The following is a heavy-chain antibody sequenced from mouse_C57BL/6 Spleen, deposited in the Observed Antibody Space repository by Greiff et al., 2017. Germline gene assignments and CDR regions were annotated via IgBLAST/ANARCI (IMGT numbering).Heavy chain of an antibody. J-gene: IGHJ1*03. Sequence: VQLQQSGAELVKPGASVKISCKASGYAFSSYWLNWVKQRPGKGLEGIGQIYPGDGDTNYNGKFKGKATLTADKSSSTAYMQLSSLTSEDSAVYFCARWAYGSSYDWYFDVWGTGTTVTVSS. CDR3: ARWAYGSSYDWYFDV. CDR2: IYPGDGDT. V-gene: IGHV1-80*01. CDR1: GYAFSSYW. D-gene: IGHD1-1*01.